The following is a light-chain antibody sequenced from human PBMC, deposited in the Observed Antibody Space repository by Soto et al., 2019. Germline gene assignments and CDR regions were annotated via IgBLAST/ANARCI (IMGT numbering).Light chain of an antibody. J-gene: IGLJ1*01. CDR3: SSYTSSSILVV. CDR2: EVS. V-gene: IGLV2-14*01. CDR1: SSDVGGYNY. Sequence: QSVLTQPASVSGSPGQSITISCTGTSSDVGGYNYVSWYQQHPGKAPKLMIYEVSNRPSGVSNRFSGSKSGNTASLTISGLQAEDEADYYCSSYTSSSILVVFGTGTKLTVL.